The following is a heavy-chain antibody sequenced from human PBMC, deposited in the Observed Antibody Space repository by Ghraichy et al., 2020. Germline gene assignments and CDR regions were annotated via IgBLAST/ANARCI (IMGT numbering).Heavy chain of an antibody. CDR2: INSDGSYT. D-gene: IGHD7-27*01. Sequence: GESLNISCAASGFTFSNYWMHWVRQAPGKGLVWVSRINSDGSYTTYADSVKGRFTISRDNAKNTLYLQMNSLRAEDTAVYYCARDFWGSINYWGQGTLVTVSS. CDR3: ARDFWGSINY. CDR1: GFTFSNYW. J-gene: IGHJ4*02. V-gene: IGHV3-74*01.